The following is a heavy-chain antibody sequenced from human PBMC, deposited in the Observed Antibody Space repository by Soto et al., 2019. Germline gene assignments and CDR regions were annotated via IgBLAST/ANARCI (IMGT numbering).Heavy chain of an antibody. D-gene: IGHD6-19*01. CDR3: ARDGPYSSAYYVDYF. V-gene: IGHV3-66*01. Sequence: GGSLRLSCAASGFDVSVNYMSWVRQAPGKGLEWVSIIYSGGTTDYADSVKGRFTISRDNSKNTMYLQMNSLRAEDTAVYYCARDGPYSSAYYVDYFWGQGTLVTV. CDR2: IYSGGTT. CDR1: GFDVSVNY. J-gene: IGHJ4*02.